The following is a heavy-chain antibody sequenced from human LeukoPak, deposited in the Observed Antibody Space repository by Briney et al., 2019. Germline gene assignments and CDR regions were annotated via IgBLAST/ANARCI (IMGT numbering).Heavy chain of an antibody. J-gene: IGHJ4*02. D-gene: IGHD2-8*01. Sequence: SQTLSLTCTVSGGSISSGGYYWSWIRQHPGKGLEWIGYIYYSGSTYYNPSLKSRVTISVDTSKNQFSLKLSSVTAADTAVYYCARGVLMVYAIGGEFDYWGQGTLVTASS. CDR3: ARGVLMVYAIGGEFDY. CDR1: GGSISSGGYY. V-gene: IGHV4-31*03. CDR2: IYYSGST.